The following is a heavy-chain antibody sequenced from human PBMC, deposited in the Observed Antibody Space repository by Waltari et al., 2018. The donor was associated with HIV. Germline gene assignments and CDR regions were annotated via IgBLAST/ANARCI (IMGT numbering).Heavy chain of an antibody. V-gene: IGHV4-59*01. CDR1: GGSISSYY. D-gene: IGHD5-12*01. CDR2: IYYSGST. J-gene: IGHJ5*02. CDR3: ARGIVASDGGWFDP. Sequence: QVQLQESGPGLVKPSETLSLTCTVSGGSISSYYWNWIRQPPGKGLEWIGYIYYSGSTNYNPSLKSRVTISVDTSKNQFSLKLSSVTAADTAVYYCARGIVASDGGWFDPWGQGTLVTVSS.